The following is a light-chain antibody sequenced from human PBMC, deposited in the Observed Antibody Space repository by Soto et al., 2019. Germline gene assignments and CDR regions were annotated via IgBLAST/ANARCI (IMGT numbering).Light chain of an antibody. CDR3: QQANSLPYT. CDR2: KAS. Sequence: IQMTQSPSTLSGSVGDRVTITCRASQTISSWLAWYQQKPGKAPKLLIYKASSLESGVPSRFSGSGSGTEFTLTISSLQPDDFATYYCQQANSLPYTFGQGAKVDI. V-gene: IGKV1-5*03. CDR1: QTISSW. J-gene: IGKJ2*01.